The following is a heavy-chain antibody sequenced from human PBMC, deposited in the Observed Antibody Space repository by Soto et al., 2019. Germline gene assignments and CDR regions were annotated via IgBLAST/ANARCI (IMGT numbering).Heavy chain of an antibody. D-gene: IGHD2-8*01. CDR1: GYTFTGYY. J-gene: IGHJ5*02. CDR2: INPNSGGT. Sequence: GASVKVSCKASGYTFTGYYMHWVRQAPGQGLEWMGWINPNSGGTNYAQKFQGRVTMTRDTSISTAYMELSRLRSDDTAVYYCARGYCTNGVCYWLDPWGQGTLVTVPS. CDR3: ARGYCTNGVCYWLDP. V-gene: IGHV1-2*02.